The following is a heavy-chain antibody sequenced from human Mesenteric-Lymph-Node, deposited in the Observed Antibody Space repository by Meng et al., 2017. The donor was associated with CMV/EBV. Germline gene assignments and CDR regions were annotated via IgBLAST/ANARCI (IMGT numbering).Heavy chain of an antibody. V-gene: IGHV3-66*01. CDR1: GFTVSSNY. CDR3: ARDSCGNDCYYDY. J-gene: IGHJ4*02. D-gene: IGHD2-21*02. CDR2: IYSGGST. Sequence: GGSLRLSCAASGFTVSSNYMSWVRQAPGKGLEWVSVIYSGGSTYYADSVKGRFTISRDNAKNSMYLQMYSLRAEDTAVYYCARDSCGNDCYYDYWGQGTLVTVSS.